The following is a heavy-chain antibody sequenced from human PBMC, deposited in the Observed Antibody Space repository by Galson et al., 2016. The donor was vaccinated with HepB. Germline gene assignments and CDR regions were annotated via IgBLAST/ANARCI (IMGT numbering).Heavy chain of an antibody. V-gene: IGHV3-23*01. CDR2: ISGSGGDT. Sequence: SLRLSCAASGFTFRSYAMSWVRQAPGKGLEWVSGISGSGGDTYYADSVKGRFTISRDNSKNTLYLQMNSLGSEDSAIYLCAKRSIIRGGSFDHWGQGTLVTVSS. D-gene: IGHD3-10*01. CDR3: AKRSIIRGGSFDH. J-gene: IGHJ4*02. CDR1: GFTFRSYA.